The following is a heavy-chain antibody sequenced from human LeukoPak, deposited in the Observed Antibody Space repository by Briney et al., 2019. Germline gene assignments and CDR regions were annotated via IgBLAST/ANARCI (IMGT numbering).Heavy chain of an antibody. J-gene: IGHJ6*03. CDR3: ATHYYDSSGYYYYYMDV. V-gene: IGHV4-39*01. D-gene: IGHD3-22*01. CDR1: GVSISSSNSY. CDR2: IYYSGNT. Sequence: SETLSLTCTVSGVSISSSNSYWGWIRQPPGKGLEWIGSIYYSGNTYYNASLKSQVSISIDTSKNQFSLRLTSVTDADTAVYYCATHYYDSSGYYYYYMDVWGKGTTVTISS.